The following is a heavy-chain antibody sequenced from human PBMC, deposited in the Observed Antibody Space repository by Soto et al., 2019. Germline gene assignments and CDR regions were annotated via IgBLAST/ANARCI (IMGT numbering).Heavy chain of an antibody. D-gene: IGHD2-15*01. J-gene: IGHJ4*02. CDR2: VIPNLGVT. CDR3: ACDNAYCSDTSCPDFDY. CDR1: GGTLSSYT. Sequence: SVKVSCKASGGTLSSYTFSWVRQAPGQGLEWMGRVIPNLGVTNYAKKFQGRFTIVVDTSTSTAYMELNSLRYEDTAVYYCACDNAYCSDTSCPDFDYWGQGTLVTVSS. V-gene: IGHV1-69*02.